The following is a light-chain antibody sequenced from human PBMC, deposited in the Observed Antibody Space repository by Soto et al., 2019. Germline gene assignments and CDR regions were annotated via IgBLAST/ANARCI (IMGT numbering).Light chain of an antibody. CDR3: QHYNSYSEA. Sequence: IQLTQSPSSLSASVGDRVTITCRTSQGIRSALGWYQQKPGKVPKLLIYAASTLQSGVPSRFSGSGSGTEFTLTISSLQPDDFATYYCQHYNSYSEACGQGTRWIT. V-gene: IGKV1-17*01. CDR1: QGIRSA. J-gene: IGKJ1*01. CDR2: AAS.